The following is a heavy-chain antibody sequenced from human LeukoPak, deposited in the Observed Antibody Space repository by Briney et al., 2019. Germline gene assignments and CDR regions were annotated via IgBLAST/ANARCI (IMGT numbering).Heavy chain of an antibody. Sequence: SVKVSCKASGGAFSSYAISWVRQAPGQGLEWMGGIIPIFGTANYAQKFQGRVTITADESTSTAYMELSSLRSEDTAVYYCARDGPYYDILTGYSSGAFDIWGQGTMVTVSS. CDR2: IIPIFGTA. J-gene: IGHJ3*02. CDR1: GGAFSSYA. D-gene: IGHD3-9*01. CDR3: ARDGPYYDILTGYSSGAFDI. V-gene: IGHV1-69*01.